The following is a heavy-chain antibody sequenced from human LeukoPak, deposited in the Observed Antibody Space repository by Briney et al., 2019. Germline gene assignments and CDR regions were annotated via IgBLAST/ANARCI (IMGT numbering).Heavy chain of an antibody. CDR1: GFTFSSYA. V-gene: IGHV3-30-3*01. Sequence: LPGGSLRLSCSASGFTFSSYAMHWVRQAPGKGLEWVAVISYDGSNKYYADSVKGRFTISRDNSKNALYLQMNSLRAEDTAVYYCARGGIVVDADLDYWGQGTLVTVSS. J-gene: IGHJ4*02. CDR3: ARGGIVVDADLDY. D-gene: IGHD2-2*01. CDR2: ISYDGSNK.